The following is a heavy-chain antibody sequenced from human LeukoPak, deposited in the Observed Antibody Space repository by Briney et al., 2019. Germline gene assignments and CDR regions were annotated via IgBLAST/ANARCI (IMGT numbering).Heavy chain of an antibody. Sequence: PGGSLRLSCAASGFTFSSYGMSWVRQAPGKGLEWVSGISWNGGDTGYVDSVKGRFTISRDSAKNSLYLQMNSLRAEDTALYYCARDGSGWYSDYWGQGTPVIVSS. D-gene: IGHD6-19*01. CDR2: ISWNGGDT. CDR1: GFTFSSYG. V-gene: IGHV3-20*04. CDR3: ARDGSGWYSDY. J-gene: IGHJ4*02.